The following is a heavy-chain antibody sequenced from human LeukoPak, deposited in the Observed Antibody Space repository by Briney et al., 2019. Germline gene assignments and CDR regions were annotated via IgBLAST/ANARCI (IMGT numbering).Heavy chain of an antibody. D-gene: IGHD6-13*01. Sequence: PSETLSLTCAVYGGSFSGYYWSWIRQPPGKGLEWIGEINHSGSTNYNPSLKSRVTISVDTSKNQFSLKLSSVTAADTAVYYCARTKAACQFYYYYMDVWGKGTTVTVSS. CDR3: ARTKAACQFYYYYMDV. CDR1: GGSFSGYY. V-gene: IGHV4-34*01. J-gene: IGHJ6*03. CDR2: INHSGST.